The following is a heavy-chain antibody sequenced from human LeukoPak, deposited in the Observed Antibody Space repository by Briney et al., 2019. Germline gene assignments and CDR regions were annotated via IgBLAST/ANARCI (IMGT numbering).Heavy chain of an antibody. CDR3: ARGGYCSSTSCYGKRWFDY. CDR1: GGSISTSSYY. D-gene: IGHD2-2*01. V-gene: IGHV4-39*07. J-gene: IGHJ4*02. CDR2: IYYSGST. Sequence: PSETLSLTCTVSGGSISTSSYYWGWIRQPPGKGLEWIGSIYYSGSTYYNPSLKSRVTISVDTSKNQFSLKLSSVTAADTAVYYCARGGYCSSTSCYGKRWFDYWGQGTLVTVSS.